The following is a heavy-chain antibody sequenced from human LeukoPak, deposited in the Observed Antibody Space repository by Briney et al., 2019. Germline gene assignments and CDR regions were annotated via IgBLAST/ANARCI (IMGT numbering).Heavy chain of an antibody. Sequence: PVGSLRLSCAASGFTFSSYGMHWVRQAPGKGLEWVAVIWYDGSNKYYADSVKGRFTISRDNSKNTLYLQMNSLRAEDTAVYYCAKASPSPGYYFDYWGQGTLVTVSS. V-gene: IGHV3-33*06. D-gene: IGHD1-14*01. CDR1: GFTFSSYG. CDR2: IWYDGSNK. CDR3: AKASPSPGYYFDY. J-gene: IGHJ4*02.